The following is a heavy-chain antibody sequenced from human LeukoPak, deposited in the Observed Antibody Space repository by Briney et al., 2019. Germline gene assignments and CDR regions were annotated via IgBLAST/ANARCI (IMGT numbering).Heavy chain of an antibody. CDR2: IGSSSSYI. CDR3: AKHVRIDGYITHGMDV. J-gene: IGHJ6*04. V-gene: IGHV3-21*04. CDR1: GFTFSSYS. Sequence: GGSLRLSCAASGFTFSSYSMSWVRQGPGEGLEWVSSIGSSSSYIYYADSVKGRFTISRDNAKNSLYLQMNSLRAEDTAVYYCAKHVRIDGYITHGMDVWGKGTTVTISS. D-gene: IGHD5-24*01.